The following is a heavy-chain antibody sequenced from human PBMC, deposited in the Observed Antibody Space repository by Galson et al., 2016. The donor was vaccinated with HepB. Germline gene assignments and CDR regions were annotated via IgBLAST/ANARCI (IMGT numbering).Heavy chain of an antibody. CDR1: GFDFGSYA. V-gene: IGHV3-23*01. CDR2: ISLSGFST. CDR3: AKVDPFQLQLGPFHY. Sequence: SLRLSCAASGFDFGSYAINWVRQAPGKGLEWISSISLSGFSTYYASSVKGRFSISRDNSKNTVYLAMNSLRAEDSAIYYCAKVDPFQLQLGPFHYWGQGTLVTVSS. J-gene: IGHJ4*02. D-gene: IGHD5-24*01.